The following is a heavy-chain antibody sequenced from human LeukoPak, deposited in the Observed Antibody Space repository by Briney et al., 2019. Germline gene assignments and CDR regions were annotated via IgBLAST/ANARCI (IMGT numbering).Heavy chain of an antibody. J-gene: IGHJ4*02. CDR2: INHSGIT. Sequence: SETLSLTCAVYGGSFSGYYWSWIRQPPGKGLEWIGEINHSGITNYNPSLKSRVTISVDTSKNQFYLKLTSVTAADTAVYYCARSYYYESSGYGDFDYWGQGALVTVSS. V-gene: IGHV4-34*01. D-gene: IGHD3-22*01. CDR1: GGSFSGYY. CDR3: ARSYYYESSGYGDFDY.